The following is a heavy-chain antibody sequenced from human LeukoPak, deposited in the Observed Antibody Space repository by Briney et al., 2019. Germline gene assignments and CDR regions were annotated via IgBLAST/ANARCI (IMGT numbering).Heavy chain of an antibody. CDR2: INHSGST. Sequence: SETLSLTCAVYGGSFSGYYWSWIRQPPGKGLEWIGEINHSGSTNYNPSLKSRVTISVDTSKNQFSLKLSSVTAADTAVYYCARLGRSSTPHGHRYYYYYMDVWGKGTTVTVSS. D-gene: IGHD2-2*01. J-gene: IGHJ6*03. V-gene: IGHV4-34*01. CDR3: ARLGRSSTPHGHRYYYYYMDV. CDR1: GGSFSGYY.